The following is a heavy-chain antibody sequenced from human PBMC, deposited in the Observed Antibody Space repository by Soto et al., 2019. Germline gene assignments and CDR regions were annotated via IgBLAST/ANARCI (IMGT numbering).Heavy chain of an antibody. CDR3: FIAAAGGVDFDY. V-gene: IGHV1-69*13. CDR1: GGTFSSYA. J-gene: IGHJ4*02. Sequence: ASVKVSCKASGGTFSSYAISWVRQAPGQGLEWMGGIIPIFGTANYAQKFQGRVTITADESTSTAYMELSSLRSEDMAVYYCFIAAAGGVDFDYWGQGTLVTVSS. CDR2: IIPIFGTA. D-gene: IGHD6-13*01.